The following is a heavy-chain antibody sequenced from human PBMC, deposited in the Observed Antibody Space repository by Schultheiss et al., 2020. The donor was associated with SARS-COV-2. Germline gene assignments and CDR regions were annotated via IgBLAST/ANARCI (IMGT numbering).Heavy chain of an antibody. CDR3: ARGHSSGYYGVDV. Sequence: SQTLSLTCAVYGGSFSGYYWSWIRQPPGKGLEWIGYIYYSGSTNYNPSLKSRVTISVDTSKNQFSLKLSSVTAADTAVYYCARGHSSGYYGVDVWGKGTTVTVSS. CDR2: IYYSGST. CDR1: GGSFSGYY. V-gene: IGHV4-59*08. D-gene: IGHD6-13*01. J-gene: IGHJ6*04.